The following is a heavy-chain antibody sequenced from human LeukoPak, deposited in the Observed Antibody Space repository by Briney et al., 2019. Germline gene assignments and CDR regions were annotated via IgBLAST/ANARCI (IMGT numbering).Heavy chain of an antibody. D-gene: IGHD2-8*02. J-gene: IGHJ3*02. CDR1: GFTFDDYA. V-gene: IGHV3-9*03. CDR2: ISWNSGSI. Sequence: GGSLRLSCAASGFTFDDYAMHWVRQAPGKGLEWVSGISWNSGSIGYADSVKGRFTISRDNAMNSLYLQMNSLRAEDMALYYCAKDEFVASDFTGAFDIWGQGTMVTVSS. CDR3: AKDEFVASDFTGAFDI.